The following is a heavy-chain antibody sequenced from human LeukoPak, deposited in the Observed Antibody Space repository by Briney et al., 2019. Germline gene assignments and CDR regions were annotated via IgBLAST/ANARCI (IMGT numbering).Heavy chain of an antibody. CDR1: GYTFSDHY. J-gene: IGHJ1*01. CDR2: INPHNGAT. V-gene: IGHV1-2*02. D-gene: IGHD3-10*01. Sequence: SVKVSCKASGYTFSDHYIQWARQAPGQGLEWMGWINPHNGATRYSQKFQDRVTMTRDSSITTVYMNLNSLTSDDTAVYYCARVWGSEYDTKTRWAIFQHWGQGTLIAVSS. CDR3: ARVWGSEYDTKTRWAIFQH.